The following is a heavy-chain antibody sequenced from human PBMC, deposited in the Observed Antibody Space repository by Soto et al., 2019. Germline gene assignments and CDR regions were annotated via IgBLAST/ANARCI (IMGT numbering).Heavy chain of an antibody. J-gene: IGHJ5*02. CDR3: TTNYYDSSGYENWFDP. Sequence: PGGSLRLSCTASGFTFCDYAMSWFRQAPGKGLEWVGFIRSKAYGGTTVYAASVKGRFTISRDDSKSIAYLQMNSLKTEDTAVYYCTTNYYDSSGYENWFDPWGQGTLVTV. D-gene: IGHD3-22*01. CDR2: IRSKAYGGTT. CDR1: GFTFCDYA. V-gene: IGHV3-49*03.